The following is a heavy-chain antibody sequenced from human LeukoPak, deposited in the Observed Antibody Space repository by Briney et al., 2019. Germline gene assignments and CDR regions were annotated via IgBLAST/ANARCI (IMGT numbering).Heavy chain of an antibody. Sequence: PSETLSLPCAVYGGSFRGYYWSWIRPPPGKGREWIGEINHSGSTNYNPSLKSRVTISVDTSKNQFSLKLSSVTAADTAVYYCARGRISSWYYYYMDVWGKGPRSPSP. D-gene: IGHD6-13*01. J-gene: IGHJ6*03. CDR2: INHSGST. V-gene: IGHV4-34*01. CDR1: GGSFRGYY. CDR3: ARGRISSWYYYYMDV.